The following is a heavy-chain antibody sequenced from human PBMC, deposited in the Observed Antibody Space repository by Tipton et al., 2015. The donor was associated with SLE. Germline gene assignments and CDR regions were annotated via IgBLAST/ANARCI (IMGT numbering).Heavy chain of an antibody. CDR1: DASISGHY. J-gene: IGHJ4*02. CDR2: IHYTGST. CDR3: ARGVAERLGLDF. V-gene: IGHV4-59*11. Sequence: TLSLTCTVSDASISGHYWSWIRQPPGKGLEWIGYIHYTGSTFYNPSLKSRVTMSVDTSKMQFSLNLNSVTAADTALYFCARGVAERLGLDFWGQGSLVTVSS. D-gene: IGHD6-19*01.